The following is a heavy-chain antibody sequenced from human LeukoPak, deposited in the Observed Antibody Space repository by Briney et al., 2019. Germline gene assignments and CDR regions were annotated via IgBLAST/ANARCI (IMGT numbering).Heavy chain of an antibody. Sequence: PGGSLRLSCAASGFTFDDYAMHWVRQAPGKGLEWVSSISWDSGHSVHADAVQGRFTISRDNAKNSLYLQMNNLRPEGTALYYCIKDLRLDLHLDTFEIWGQGTMVTVSS. D-gene: IGHD1-7*01. V-gene: IGHV3-9*01. CDR1: GFTFDDYA. J-gene: IGHJ3*02. CDR3: IKDLRLDLHLDTFEI. CDR2: ISWDSGHS.